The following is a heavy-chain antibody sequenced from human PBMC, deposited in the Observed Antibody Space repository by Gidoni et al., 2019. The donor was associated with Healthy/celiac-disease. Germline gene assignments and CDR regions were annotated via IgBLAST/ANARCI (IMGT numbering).Heavy chain of an antibody. D-gene: IGHD6-6*01. V-gene: IGHV4-34*01. CDR2: INHSGST. CDR3: ARRRGGIAARHFDY. J-gene: IGHJ4*02. Sequence: QVQLQQWGAGLLKPSATLSLTCAVYGGSFSGYYWSWIRQPPGKGLEWIGEINHSGSTNYNPSLKSRVTISVDTSKNQFSLKLSSVTAADTAVYYWARRRGGIAARHFDYWGQGTLVTVSS. CDR1: GGSFSGYY.